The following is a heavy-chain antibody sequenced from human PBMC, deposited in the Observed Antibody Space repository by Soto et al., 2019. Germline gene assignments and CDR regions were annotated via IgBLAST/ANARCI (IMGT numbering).Heavy chain of an antibody. Sequence: GGSLRLSCAASGFPFSSYNMNWVRQDPGKGLEWVSHISNTGSIIYYADSVKGRFAISRDNGKNSLYLQMNSLRDEDTAVYYCARISDYYDSSGYYGPEGGYYYYGMDVWGQGTTVTVSS. CDR2: ISNTGSII. D-gene: IGHD3-22*01. V-gene: IGHV3-48*02. CDR1: GFPFSSYN. CDR3: ARISDYYDSSGYYGPEGGYYYYGMDV. J-gene: IGHJ6*02.